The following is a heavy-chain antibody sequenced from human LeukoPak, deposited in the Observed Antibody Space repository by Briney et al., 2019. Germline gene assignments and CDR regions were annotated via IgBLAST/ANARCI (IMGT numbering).Heavy chain of an antibody. J-gene: IGHJ5*02. D-gene: IGHD6-19*01. V-gene: IGHV3-30*04. CDR1: GFTFSSYA. CDR3: AREVVSGHQQWLVHLNWFDP. CDR2: ISYDGSNK. Sequence: GGSLRLSCAASGFTFSSYAMHWVRQAPGKGLEWVAVISYDGSNKYYADSVKGRFTISRDNSKNTLYLQMNSLRAEDTAVYYCAREVVSGHQQWLVHLNWFDPWGQGTLVTVSS.